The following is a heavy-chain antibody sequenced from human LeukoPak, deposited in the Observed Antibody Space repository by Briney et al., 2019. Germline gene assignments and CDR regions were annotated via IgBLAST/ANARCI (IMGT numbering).Heavy chain of an antibody. Sequence: ASVKVSCKASGYTFTSYFMHWVRQAPGQGLEWMGIINPSGGSTNYAQKFQGRLTMTRDTSTSTVYMELSSLRSEDTAVYYCARIGVGYSSSWYNFDYWGQGTLVTASS. J-gene: IGHJ4*02. D-gene: IGHD6-13*01. CDR2: INPSGGST. CDR3: ARIGVGYSSSWYNFDY. CDR1: GYTFTSYF. V-gene: IGHV1-46*01.